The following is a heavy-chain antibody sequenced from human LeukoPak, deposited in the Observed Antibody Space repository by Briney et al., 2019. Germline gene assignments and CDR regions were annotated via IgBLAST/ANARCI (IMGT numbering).Heavy chain of an antibody. CDR3: AKAYGSGSYYDYYYYMDV. CDR1: GFTFSSYA. J-gene: IGHJ6*03. CDR2: ISGNSGST. Sequence: HPGGSLRLSCAASGFTFSSYAMSWVRQAPGKGLEWVSAISGNSGSTYYADSVKGRFTISRDNSKSTLYLQMNSLRAEDTALYYCAKAYGSGSYYDYYYYMDVWGKGTTVTVSS. V-gene: IGHV3-23*01. D-gene: IGHD3-10*01.